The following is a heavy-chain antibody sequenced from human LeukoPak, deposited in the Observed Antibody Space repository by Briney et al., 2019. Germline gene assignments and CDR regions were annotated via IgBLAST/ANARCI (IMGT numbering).Heavy chain of an antibody. Sequence: GGSLRLSCAASGFTFSSYWMSWVRQAPGKGLEWVANIKQDGREKYYVDSVKGRFTISRDNAKNSLYLEMNSLRAEDTAVYYCAIGGRFGLLDYWGQGTLVTVSS. J-gene: IGHJ4*02. CDR1: GFTFSSYW. D-gene: IGHD3-10*01. CDR2: IKQDGREK. V-gene: IGHV3-7*01. CDR3: AIGGRFGLLDY.